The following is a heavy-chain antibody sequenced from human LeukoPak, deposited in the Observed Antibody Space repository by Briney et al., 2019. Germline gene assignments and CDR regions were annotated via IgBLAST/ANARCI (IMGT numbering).Heavy chain of an antibody. CDR3: ARDLRIAARLDAFDI. Sequence: ASVKVSCKASGYTFTSYAMHWVRQAPGQRLEWMGWINAGNGNTKYSQKFQGRVTITRDTSASTAYMELSSLRSEDSAVYYCARDLRIAARLDAFDIWGQGTMVTVSS. V-gene: IGHV1-3*01. CDR1: GYTFTSYA. CDR2: INAGNGNT. D-gene: IGHD6-6*01. J-gene: IGHJ3*02.